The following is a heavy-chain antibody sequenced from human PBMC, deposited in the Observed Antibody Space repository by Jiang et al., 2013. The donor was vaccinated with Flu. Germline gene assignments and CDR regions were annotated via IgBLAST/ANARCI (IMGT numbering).Heavy chain of an antibody. D-gene: IGHD4-17*01. V-gene: IGHV1-46*01. CDR2: INPSGGST. CDR1: GYTFTSYY. J-gene: IGHJ4*02. CDR3: ARDRDGDYGLDY. Sequence: CKASGYTFTSYYMHWVRQAPGQGLEWMGIINPSGGSTSYAQKFQGRVTMTRDTSTSTVYMELSSLRSEDAAVYYCARDRDGDYGLDYWGQGTLVTVSS.